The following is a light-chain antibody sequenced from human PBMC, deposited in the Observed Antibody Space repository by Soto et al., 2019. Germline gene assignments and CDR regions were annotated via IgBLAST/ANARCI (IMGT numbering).Light chain of an antibody. CDR2: DAS. V-gene: IGKV1-5*01. CDR3: QQYNSYSLT. Sequence: IQMTQAPSTLSASVGDRVTITCRASQIISSWLAWYQQKPGKAPKLLIYDASSLESGVQSRFRVSGSGTEFTLTISSLHPDDFTTYYCQQYNSYSLTFGGGTKVQIK. J-gene: IGKJ4*01. CDR1: QIISSW.